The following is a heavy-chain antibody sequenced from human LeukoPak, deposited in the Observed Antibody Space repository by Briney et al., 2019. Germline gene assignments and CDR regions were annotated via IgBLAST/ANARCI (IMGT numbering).Heavy chain of an antibody. D-gene: IGHD2-2*01. CDR1: GYTFTSYD. CDR2: IMPISGTA. V-gene: IGHV1-69*06. Sequence: SVKVSCKASGYTFTSYDISWVRQAPGQGLEWMGGIMPISGTANYAQKFQGRVTITADKPTNTAYMELSSLRSEDTAVYYCASGRTDIVVVPATLRNYYFDYWGQGTLVTVSS. CDR3: ASGRTDIVVVPATLRNYYFDY. J-gene: IGHJ4*02.